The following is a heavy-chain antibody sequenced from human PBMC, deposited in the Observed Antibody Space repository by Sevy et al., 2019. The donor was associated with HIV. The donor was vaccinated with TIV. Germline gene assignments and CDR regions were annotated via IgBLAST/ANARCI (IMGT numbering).Heavy chain of an antibody. CDR1: TFRVIDNY. D-gene: IGHD6-13*01. J-gene: IGHJ4*02. Sequence: GGSLRLSCAASTFRVIDNYMSWVRQAPGKGLEWVSTIYSGGSTFYGDSVKGRFTISRDNSKNTLYLQMNSLRAEDTAVYYCVRAIAAAGSFWGQGTLVTVSS. V-gene: IGHV3-66*01. CDR3: VRAIAAAGSF. CDR2: IYSGGST.